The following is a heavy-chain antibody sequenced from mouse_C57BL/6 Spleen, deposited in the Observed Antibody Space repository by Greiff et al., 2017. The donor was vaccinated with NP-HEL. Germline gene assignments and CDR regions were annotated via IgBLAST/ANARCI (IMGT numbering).Heavy chain of an antibody. Sequence: EVKLEESGGGLVKPGGSLKLSCAASGFTFSDYGMHWVRQAPEKGLEWVAYISSGSSTIYYADTVKGRFTISRDNAKNTLLLQMTSLRSEDTAMYYCARGDGYSYYFDYWGQGTTLTVSS. V-gene: IGHV5-17*01. CDR3: ARGDGYSYYFDY. CDR2: ISSGSSTI. D-gene: IGHD2-3*01. J-gene: IGHJ2*01. CDR1: GFTFSDYG.